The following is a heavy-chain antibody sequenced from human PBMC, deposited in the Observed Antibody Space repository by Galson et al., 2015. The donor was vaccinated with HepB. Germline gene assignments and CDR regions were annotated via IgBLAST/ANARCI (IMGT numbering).Heavy chain of an antibody. Sequence: SLRLSCAASGFTFSSYAMHWVRQAPGKGLEWVAVISYDGSNKYYADSVEGRFTISRDNSKNTLYLQMNSLRAEDTAVYYCARDSGYGSGSYYNVAGFDYWGQGTLVTVSS. D-gene: IGHD3-10*01. V-gene: IGHV3-30*04. CDR2: ISYDGSNK. J-gene: IGHJ4*02. CDR3: ARDSGYGSGSYYNVAGFDY. CDR1: GFTFSSYA.